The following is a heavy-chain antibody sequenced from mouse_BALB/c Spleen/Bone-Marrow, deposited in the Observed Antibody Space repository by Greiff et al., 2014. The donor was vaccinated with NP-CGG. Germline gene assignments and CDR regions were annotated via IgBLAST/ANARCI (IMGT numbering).Heavy chain of an antibody. J-gene: IGHJ2*01. CDR3: AREEYGNYDCFIDD. CDR2: IYPGGGYT. V-gene: IGHV1-63*02. Sequence: QVQLQQPGAELVRPGTSVKISCKASGYTFTNYWLSWVKQRPGHGLEWIGDIYPGGGYTNFHERFKGKATLTADTSSSTAYMQLMSLTSEDSAVYFGAREEYGNYDCFIDDWGQGTTLTVSS. D-gene: IGHD2-10*02. CDR1: GYTFTNYW.